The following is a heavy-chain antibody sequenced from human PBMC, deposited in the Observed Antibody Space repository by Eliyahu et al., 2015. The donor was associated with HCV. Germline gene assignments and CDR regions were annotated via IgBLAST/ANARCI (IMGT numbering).Heavy chain of an antibody. CDR3: ARVLSGWYYFDY. V-gene: IGHV1-2*02. CDR1: GYTFTGYY. J-gene: IGHJ4*02. D-gene: IGHD6-19*01. CDR2: IXPNSGGT. Sequence: QVQLVQSGAEVKKPGASVKVXCKASGYTFTGYYXHXVRQXPGQGLEWMGWIXPNSGGTNYAQKFQGRVTMTRDTSISTAYMELSRLRSDDTAVYYCARVLSGWYYFDYWGQGTLVTVSS.